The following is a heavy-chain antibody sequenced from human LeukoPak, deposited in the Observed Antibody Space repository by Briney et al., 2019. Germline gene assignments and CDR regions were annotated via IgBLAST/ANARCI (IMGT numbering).Heavy chain of an antibody. Sequence: PGGSLRLSCAASGFTFSSYWMHWVRQAPGKGLVWVSYISSSGSSIYYADSVKGRFTISRDNAKNSLYLQMNSLRAEDTAVYYCARDGLSFRAAECAFDIWGQGTMVTVSS. V-gene: IGHV3-48*04. CDR3: ARDGLSFRAAECAFDI. J-gene: IGHJ3*02. D-gene: IGHD6-13*01. CDR2: ISSSGSSI. CDR1: GFTFSSYW.